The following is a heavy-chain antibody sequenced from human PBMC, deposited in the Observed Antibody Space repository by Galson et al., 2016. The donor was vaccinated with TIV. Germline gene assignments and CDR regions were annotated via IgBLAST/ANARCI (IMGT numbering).Heavy chain of an antibody. V-gene: IGHV1-24*01. D-gene: IGHD3-22*01. J-gene: IGHJ4*02. Sequence: SVKVSCKVSENSLDELVIHWVRQAPRKGLEWMGGYDPEVFKTVYAPRFQGRVTMNADTSIDTAYMELGSLRFEDTAVYFCATVAWFPGLSLDNWGQGTLVTVSS. CDR3: ATVAWFPGLSLDN. CDR2: YDPEVFKT. CDR1: ENSLDELV.